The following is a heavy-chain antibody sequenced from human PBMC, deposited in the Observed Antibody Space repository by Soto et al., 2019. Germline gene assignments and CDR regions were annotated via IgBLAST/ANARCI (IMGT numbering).Heavy chain of an antibody. J-gene: IGHJ5*02. D-gene: IGHD3-10*01. V-gene: IGHV1-69*01. Sequence: SVNVSFKASGGTFSSYAISWVRQAPGQGRELMGGIIPIFGTANYAQKFQGRVTITADESTSTAYMELRSLRSEDNAVYYCARGRDWDWFEPWGHGTLETVSS. CDR2: IIPIFGTA. CDR3: ARGRDWDWFEP. CDR1: GGTFSSYA.